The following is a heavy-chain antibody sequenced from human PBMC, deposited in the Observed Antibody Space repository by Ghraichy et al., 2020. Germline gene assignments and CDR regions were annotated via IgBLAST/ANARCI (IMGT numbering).Heavy chain of an antibody. Sequence: SETLSLTCTVSGGSISSSSYYWGWIRQPPGKGLEWIGSIYYSGSTYYNPSLKSRVTISVDTSKNQFSLKLSSVTAADTAVYYCANAPWYCNSTSCWGNWFDPWGQGTLVTVSS. CDR1: GGSISSSSYY. D-gene: IGHD2-2*01. J-gene: IGHJ5*02. V-gene: IGHV4-39*01. CDR3: ANAPWYCNSTSCWGNWFDP. CDR2: IYYSGST.